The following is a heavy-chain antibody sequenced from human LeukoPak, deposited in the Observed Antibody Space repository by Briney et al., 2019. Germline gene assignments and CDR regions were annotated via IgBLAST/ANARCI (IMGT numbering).Heavy chain of an antibody. V-gene: IGHV3-11*04. CDR3: ARDPDYYDSSGYYGDY. D-gene: IGHD3-22*01. J-gene: IGHJ4*02. CDR1: GFTFSDYY. CDR2: ISSSGSTI. Sequence: PGRSLRLSCAASGFTFSDYYMSWIRQAPGKGLEWVSYISSSGSTIYYADSVKGRFTISRDNAKNSLYLQMNSLRAEDTAVYYCARDPDYYDSSGYYGDYWGQGTLVTVSS.